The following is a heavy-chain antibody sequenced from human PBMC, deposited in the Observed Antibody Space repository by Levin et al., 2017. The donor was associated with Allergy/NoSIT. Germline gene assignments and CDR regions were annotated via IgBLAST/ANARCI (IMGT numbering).Heavy chain of an antibody. V-gene: IGHV5-51*01. CDR3: ATQGILTGYLAYYLDF. J-gene: IGHJ4*02. CDR2: IYPGDSDT. D-gene: IGHD3-9*01. CDR1: GYSFTSYW. Sequence: GGSLRLSCKTSGYSFTSYWIAWVRQMPGKGLEWMGIIYPGDSDTRYSPSFQGQVTISADKSISTAYLQWSSLKASDTAMYYCATQGILTGYLAYYLDFWGQGTLVTVSS.